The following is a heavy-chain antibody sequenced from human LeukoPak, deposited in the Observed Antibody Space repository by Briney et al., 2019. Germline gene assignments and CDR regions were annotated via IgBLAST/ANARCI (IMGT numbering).Heavy chain of an antibody. CDR1: GYTFTSCD. CDR2: MNPNSGDT. J-gene: IGHJ4*02. V-gene: IGHV1-8*01. Sequence: GASVKVSCKASGYTFTSCDINWVRQATGQGLECMGWMNPNSGDTGYAQRFQGRITMTRDISIGTAYMELNNLTSDDTAIYYCTRGSSGRRDNWGQGTLVTVSA. D-gene: IGHD6-19*01. CDR3: TRGSSGRRDN.